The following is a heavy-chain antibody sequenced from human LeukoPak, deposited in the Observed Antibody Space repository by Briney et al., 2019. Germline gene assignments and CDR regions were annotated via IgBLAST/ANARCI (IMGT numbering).Heavy chain of an antibody. CDR1: GFTFSNYA. CDR3: VTGQLDSLYYFDY. CDR2: ISGSGGST. Sequence: PGGSLRLSCAASGFTFSNYAMSWVRLAPGKGLEWVSAISGSGGSTHYADSVKGRFTISRDNAKNTLYLQMNSLRAKDTAVYYCVTGQLDSLYYFDYWGQGTLVTVSS. V-gene: IGHV3-23*01. D-gene: IGHD1-1*01. J-gene: IGHJ4*02.